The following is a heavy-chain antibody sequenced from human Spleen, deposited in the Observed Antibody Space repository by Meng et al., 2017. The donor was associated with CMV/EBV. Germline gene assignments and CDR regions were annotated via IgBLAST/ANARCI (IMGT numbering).Heavy chain of an antibody. J-gene: IGHJ4*02. Sequence: CAACGITFSSYAMSWVRQAPGEGLEWVSLIYSGGSTTKYVDSVKGRFTISRDNSKNILYLQMNSLRAEDTAVYYCAKGGPVIAVFDYWGQGTLVTVSS. V-gene: IGHV3-23*03. CDR2: IYSGGSTT. CDR3: AKGGPVIAVFDY. CDR1: GITFSSYA. D-gene: IGHD2-21*01.